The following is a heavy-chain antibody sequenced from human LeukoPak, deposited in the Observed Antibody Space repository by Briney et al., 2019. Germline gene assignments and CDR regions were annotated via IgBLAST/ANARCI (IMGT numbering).Heavy chain of an antibody. J-gene: IGHJ4*02. CDR1: GFTFSSYG. CDR2: ISYDGSNK. V-gene: IGHV3-30*18. Sequence: PGRSLRLSCAASGFTFSSYGMHWVRQAPGKGLEWVAVISYDGSNKYYADSVKGRFTISRDNSKNTLYLQMNSLRAEDTAVYYCAKDHTAMGPYYFDYWGQGTLVTVSS. D-gene: IGHD5-18*01. CDR3: AKDHTAMGPYYFDY.